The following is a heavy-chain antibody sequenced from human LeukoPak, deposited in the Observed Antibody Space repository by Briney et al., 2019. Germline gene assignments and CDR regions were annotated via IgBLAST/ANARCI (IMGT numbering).Heavy chain of an antibody. Sequence: PSETLSLTCTAPGGSITGSSYYWNWFRQPAGKGLEWIGRMYTSGSTNYNPSLKSRVTISVDTSKNQFSLKLSFVTAADTAVYYCARGVWFGSAFDIWGQGTMVTVSS. CDR3: ARGVWFGSAFDI. CDR2: MYTSGST. J-gene: IGHJ3*02. V-gene: IGHV4-61*02. D-gene: IGHD3-10*01. CDR1: GGSITGSSYY.